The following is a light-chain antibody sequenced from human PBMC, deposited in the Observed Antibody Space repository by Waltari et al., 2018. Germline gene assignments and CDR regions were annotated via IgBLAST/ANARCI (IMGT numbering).Light chain of an antibody. Sequence: DIQMTQSPSSLSASVGDRVTITCRSSQSIGNFLNWYQQKPGKAPKLLIYAASSLQSGGPARCRGSGSGTGFTLTISSLQPEELATYFCQQSNSYPWTFGQGTKVEIK. V-gene: IGKV1-39*01. CDR2: AAS. CDR1: QSIGNF. CDR3: QQSNSYPWT. J-gene: IGKJ1*01.